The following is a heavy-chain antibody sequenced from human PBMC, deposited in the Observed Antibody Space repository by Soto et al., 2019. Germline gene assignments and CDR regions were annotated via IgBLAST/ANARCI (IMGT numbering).Heavy chain of an antibody. CDR1: GFAFSACA. Sequence: EVQLLESGGGLVQPGGSLRLSCAASGFAFSACAMNWVRQAPGKGLEWVSAISASGETTFYADSLKGRFTISRDNSQNTVYMQINDLRAEDTAVYYCAKGGFWVPYGLDVWGQGTTVSVSS. CDR2: ISASGETT. J-gene: IGHJ6*02. CDR3: AKGGFWVPYGLDV. V-gene: IGHV3-23*01. D-gene: IGHD3-16*01.